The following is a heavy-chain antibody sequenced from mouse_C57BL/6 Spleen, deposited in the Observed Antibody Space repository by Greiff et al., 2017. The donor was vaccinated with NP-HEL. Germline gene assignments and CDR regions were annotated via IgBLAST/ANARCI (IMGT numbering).Heavy chain of an antibody. V-gene: IGHV1-82*01. CDR2: IYPGDGDT. Sequence: VQLQQSGPELVKPGASVKISCKASGYAFSSSWMNWVKQRPGKGLEWIGRIYPGDGDTNYNGKFKGKATLTADKSSSTAYKQLSSLTSEDSAVYFCAREGTSYYFDYWGQGTTLTVSS. CDR1: GYAFSSSW. CDR3: AREGTSYYFDY. J-gene: IGHJ2*01.